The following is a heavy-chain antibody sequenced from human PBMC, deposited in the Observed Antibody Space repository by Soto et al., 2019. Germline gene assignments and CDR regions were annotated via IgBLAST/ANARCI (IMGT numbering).Heavy chain of an antibody. CDR2: ISGSGGST. V-gene: IGHV3-23*01. Sequence: GGSLRLSCAASGFTFSSYAMSWVRQAPGKGLEWVSAISGSGGSTYYADSVKGRFTISRDNSKNTLYLQMNSLRAEDTAVYYCAKTPQRIAARPVYMDVWGKGTTVTVSS. CDR3: AKTPQRIAARPVYMDV. J-gene: IGHJ6*03. D-gene: IGHD6-6*01. CDR1: GFTFSSYA.